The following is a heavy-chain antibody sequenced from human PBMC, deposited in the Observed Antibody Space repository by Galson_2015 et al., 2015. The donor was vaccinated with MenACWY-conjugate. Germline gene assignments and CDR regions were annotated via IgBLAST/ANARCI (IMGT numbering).Heavy chain of an antibody. Sequence: PALVKPTQTLTLTCSVSGFSLTTAGMVLSWIRQPPGKALEWLAHISSNDRKSYNTSLQSRLTISKDTSKSQVVLSMTNMDPVDTGTYYCARLTRAGDRGDWGQGTLVTGSS. CDR1: GFSLTTAGMV. CDR2: ISSNDRK. CDR3: ARLTRAGDRGD. D-gene: IGHD2-21*02. J-gene: IGHJ4*02. V-gene: IGHV2-26*01.